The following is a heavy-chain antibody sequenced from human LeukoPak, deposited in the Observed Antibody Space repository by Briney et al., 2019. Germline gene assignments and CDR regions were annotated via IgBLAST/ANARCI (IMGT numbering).Heavy chain of an antibody. V-gene: IGHV3-23*01. J-gene: IGHJ4*02. CDR3: AKFPSGSYYFDY. D-gene: IGHD1-26*01. CDR2: ISGSGGST. CDR1: GFTFSSYS. Sequence: GGSLRLSCAASGFTFSSYSMNWVRQAPGKGLEWVSAISGSGGSTYYADSVKGRFTISRDNSKNTLYLQMNSLRAEDTAVYYCAKFPSGSYYFDYWGQGTLVTVSS.